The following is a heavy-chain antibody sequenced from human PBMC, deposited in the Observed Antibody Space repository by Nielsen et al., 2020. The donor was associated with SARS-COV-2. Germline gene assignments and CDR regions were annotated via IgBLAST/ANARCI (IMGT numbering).Heavy chain of an antibody. D-gene: IGHD5-24*01. CDR2: IFYRGNT. CDR1: GGSISTGSHY. V-gene: IGHV4-61*01. CDR3: VRIDMATISVDY. J-gene: IGHJ4*02. Sequence: SGTLSLTCIVSGGSISTGSHYWSWIRQPPGKGLEWIGYIFYRGNTNYKPSLKSRVTISVDTSKNQFSLKVNSVTAADTAVYYCVRIDMATISVDYWGRGTLVTVSS.